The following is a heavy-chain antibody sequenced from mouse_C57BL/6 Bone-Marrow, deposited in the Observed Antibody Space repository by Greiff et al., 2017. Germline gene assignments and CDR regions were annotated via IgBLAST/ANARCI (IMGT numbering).Heavy chain of an antibody. CDR1: GFIFNTYA. CDR3: VRDHAYYSNHLHAMDY. J-gene: IGHJ4*01. D-gene: IGHD2-5*01. V-gene: IGHV10-3*01. CDR2: IRSKSSNYAT. Sequence: EVKLVESGGGLVQPKGSLKLSCAASGFIFNTYAMHWVRQAPGKGLEWVARIRSKSSNYATYYADSVKDRFTISRDDSQSMLYLQMNNLKTEDTAMYYCVRDHAYYSNHLHAMDYWGQGTSVTVSS.